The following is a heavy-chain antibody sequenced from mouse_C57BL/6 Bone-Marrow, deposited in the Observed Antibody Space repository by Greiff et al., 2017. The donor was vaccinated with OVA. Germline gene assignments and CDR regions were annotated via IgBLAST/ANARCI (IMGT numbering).Heavy chain of an antibody. V-gene: IGHV2-2*01. D-gene: IGHD3-2*02. Sequence: VKLMESGPGLVQPSQSLSITCTVSGFSLTSYGVHWVRQSPGKGLEWLGVIWSGGSTDYNAAFISRLSISKDNSKSQVFFKMNSLQADDTAIYYCARSGYPRYFDVWGTGTTVTVSS. CDR3: ARSGYPRYFDV. J-gene: IGHJ1*03. CDR2: IWSGGST. CDR1: GFSLTSYG.